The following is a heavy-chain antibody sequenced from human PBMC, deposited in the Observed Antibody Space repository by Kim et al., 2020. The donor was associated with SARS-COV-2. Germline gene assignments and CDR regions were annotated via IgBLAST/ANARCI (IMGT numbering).Heavy chain of an antibody. CDR3: ARVRFHLAGPYYYYGMDV. D-gene: IGHD6-19*01. J-gene: IGHJ6*02. Sequence: QGRVTMTRDTSTSTVYMELSSLRSEDTAVYYCARVRFHLAGPYYYYGMDVWGQGTTVTVSS. V-gene: IGHV1-46*01.